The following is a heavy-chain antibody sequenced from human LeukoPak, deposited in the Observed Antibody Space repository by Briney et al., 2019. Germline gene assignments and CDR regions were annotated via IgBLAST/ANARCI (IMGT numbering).Heavy chain of an antibody. J-gene: IGHJ5*02. CDR3: AKGQKAPADHNWFDP. Sequence: GGSLTLSCAASGFTFSNYAMSWVGQAPGKGLEWVSGISGSGDATYYADTVKGRCTISRDNSKNTLYLQMNSLRAEDTAVFHCAKGQKAPADHNWFDPWGQGTLVTVSS. CDR2: ISGSGDAT. D-gene: IGHD6-13*01. CDR1: GFTFSNYA. V-gene: IGHV3-23*01.